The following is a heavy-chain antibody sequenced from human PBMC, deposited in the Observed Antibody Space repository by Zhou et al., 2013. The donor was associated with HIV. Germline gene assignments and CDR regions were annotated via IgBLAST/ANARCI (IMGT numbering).Heavy chain of an antibody. Sequence: QVQLVQSGAEVTKPGASVKVSCKASGYTFSDYYIHWVRQAPGQGLEWMGWINPKTGGTNYEQKFHGRVTMTRDTSISTVYMEVRRLRSDDTAVYYCARAYRFWSGYYTGDYFDYWGQGTLVTVSS. CDR1: GYTFSDYY. V-gene: IGHV1-2*02. CDR2: INPKTGGT. J-gene: IGHJ4*02. D-gene: IGHD3-3*01. CDR3: ARAYRFWSGYYTGDYFDY.